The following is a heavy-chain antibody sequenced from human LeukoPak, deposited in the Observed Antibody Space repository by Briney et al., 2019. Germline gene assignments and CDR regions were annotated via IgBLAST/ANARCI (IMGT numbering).Heavy chain of an antibody. D-gene: IGHD5-12*01. CDR2: ISTSSLYI. CDR3: ASQGSGYDSPIDY. V-gene: IGHV3-21*01. CDR1: GFTFSSYT. J-gene: IGHJ4*02. Sequence: GGALRLSCAASGFTFSSYTMTWVRQAPGKGLEWVSSISTSSLYIYYADSVKGRFTISRDNARNSVYLEMNSLRAEDTAVYYCASQGSGYDSPIDYWGQGTLVTVSS.